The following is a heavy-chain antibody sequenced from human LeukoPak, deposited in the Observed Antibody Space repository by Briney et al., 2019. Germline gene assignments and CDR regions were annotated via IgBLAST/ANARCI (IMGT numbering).Heavy chain of an antibody. CDR2: INHSGST. Sequence: SETLSLTCAVYGGSFSGYYWSWIRQPPGKGLEWIGEINHSGSTNYNPSLKSRVTISVDTSKNQFSLKLSSVTAADTAVYYCARRITIFGVVIIGMMNWFDPWGQGTPVTVSS. D-gene: IGHD3-3*01. CDR3: ARRITIFGVVIIGMMNWFDP. CDR1: GGSFSGYY. V-gene: IGHV4-34*01. J-gene: IGHJ5*02.